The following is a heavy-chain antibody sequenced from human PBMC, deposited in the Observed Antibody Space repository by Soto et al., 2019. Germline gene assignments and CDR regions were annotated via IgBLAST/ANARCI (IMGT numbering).Heavy chain of an antibody. V-gene: IGHV3-30*01. CDR3: ARDGVDTAMVSDYYYYYMDV. D-gene: IGHD5-18*01. CDR2: IYYDGSNT. J-gene: IGHJ6*03. CDR1: GFTFSSYA. Sequence: PGGSLRLSCAASGFTFSSYAMHWVRQAPGKGLEWFLVIYYDGSNTYYADSVKGRFTISRDNSKNTLYLQMNSLRAEDTAVYYCARDGVDTAMVSDYYYYYMDVWGKGTTVTVSS.